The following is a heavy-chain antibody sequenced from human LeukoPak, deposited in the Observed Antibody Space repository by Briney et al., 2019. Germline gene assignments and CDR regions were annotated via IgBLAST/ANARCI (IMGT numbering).Heavy chain of an antibody. Sequence: GESLQISCKASGYSFTIYWIGWVRHVPGKGLEWLGNMHPGDSRITHSSSFKGQVTLSADRSTSTAYLQWNNLQPSDTAIYYCARHYDASWLAYWGQGTQVTVSS. CDR1: GYSFTIYW. D-gene: IGHD3-22*01. CDR3: ARHYDASWLAY. J-gene: IGHJ4*02. CDR2: MHPGDSRI. V-gene: IGHV5-51*01.